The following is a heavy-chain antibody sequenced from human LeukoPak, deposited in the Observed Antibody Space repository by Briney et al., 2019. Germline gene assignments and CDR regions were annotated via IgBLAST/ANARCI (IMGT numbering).Heavy chain of an antibody. V-gene: IGHV1-18*01. CDR1: GYTFTSYG. Sequence: ASVKVSCKASGYTFTSYGISWVRQAPGQGLEWMGWISAYNGNTNYAQKLQGRVTMTTDTSTSTAYMELRSLRSDDTAVYYCARVVGITGTMSLLESWFDPWGQGTLVTVSS. J-gene: IGHJ5*02. D-gene: IGHD1-7*01. CDR3: ARVVGITGTMSLLESWFDP. CDR2: ISAYNGNT.